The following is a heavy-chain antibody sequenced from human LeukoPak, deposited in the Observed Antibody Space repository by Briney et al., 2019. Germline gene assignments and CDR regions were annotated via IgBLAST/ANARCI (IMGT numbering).Heavy chain of an antibody. V-gene: IGHV3-23*01. D-gene: IGHD2-21*02. CDR2: ISGSGGSI. CDR3: AKGTTASPRSIDS. Sequence: GGSPRLSCAASGFTFSSYAMSWVRQAPGKGLEWVSGISGSGGSIYYADSVKGRFTISRDNSKNTLYLQMNSLRAEDQAVYYCAKGTTASPRSIDSWGQGTLVTVSS. CDR1: GFTFSSYA. J-gene: IGHJ4*02.